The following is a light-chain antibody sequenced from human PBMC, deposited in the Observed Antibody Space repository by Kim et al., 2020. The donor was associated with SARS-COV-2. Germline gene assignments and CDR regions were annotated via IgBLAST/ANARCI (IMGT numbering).Light chain of an antibody. Sequence: GDRITITGRASQSISSWLAWYQQKPGKAPKLLIHTTSSLESGVPSRFSGSGSGTVFTLTISSLQADDFATYYCQEYEDSSWTFGQGTKVDIK. CDR2: TTS. J-gene: IGKJ1*01. CDR1: QSISSW. CDR3: QEYEDSSWT. V-gene: IGKV1-5*03.